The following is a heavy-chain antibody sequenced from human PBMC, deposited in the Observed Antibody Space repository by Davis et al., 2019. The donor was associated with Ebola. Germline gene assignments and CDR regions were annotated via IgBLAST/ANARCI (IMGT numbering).Heavy chain of an antibody. Sequence: GGSLRLSCAASGFTFSSYGMHWVRQAPGKGLEWVAVIWYDGSNKYYADSVKGRFTISRDNAKNSLYLQMNSLRDEDTAVYYCARGLEDTAMVILFYFDYWGQGTLVTVSS. V-gene: IGHV3-33*08. CDR1: GFTFSSYG. CDR2: IWYDGSNK. CDR3: ARGLEDTAMVILFYFDY. J-gene: IGHJ4*02. D-gene: IGHD5-18*01.